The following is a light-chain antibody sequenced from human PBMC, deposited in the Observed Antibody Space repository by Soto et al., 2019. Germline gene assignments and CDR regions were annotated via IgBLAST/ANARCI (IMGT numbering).Light chain of an antibody. V-gene: IGKV3-20*01. J-gene: IGKJ1*01. CDR2: AAS. CDR3: QQYDSSLWT. CDR1: QTITSNY. Sequence: EIVLTQSPGTLSLSPGERATLSCMASQTITSNYLAWYQQKPGQAPRLLIYAASNRATGIPDRFSGSGSGTEFTLTSSGLEPEDFAVYYCQQYDSSLWTFGQGTKVEIK.